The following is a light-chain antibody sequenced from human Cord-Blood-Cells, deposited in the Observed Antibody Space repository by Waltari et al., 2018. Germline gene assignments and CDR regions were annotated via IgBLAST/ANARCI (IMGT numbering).Light chain of an antibody. CDR3: QQANNIPWT. J-gene: IGKJ1*01. V-gene: IGKV1-12*01. CDR1: QGISSW. Sequence: DIQMTQSPSSVSASVGDRVTITCRASQGISSWLAWYQQKPGKAPKLLIYAASSLQSGFPSRFSGSGSGTDFTLTISSLQPEDYYCQQANNIPWTFGQGTKVEIK. CDR2: AAS.